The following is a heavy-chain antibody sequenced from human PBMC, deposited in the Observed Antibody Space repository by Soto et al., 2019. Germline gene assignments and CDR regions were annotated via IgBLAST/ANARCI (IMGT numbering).Heavy chain of an antibody. CDR2: INHSGST. V-gene: IGHV4-34*01. CDR1: GGSFSGYY. J-gene: IGHJ6*02. CDR3: ARGPYGMDV. Sequence: SETLSLTCSVYGGSFSGYYWSWIRQPPGKGLEWIGEINHSGSTNYNPSLKSRVTISVDTSKNQFSLKLSSVTAADTAVYYCARGPYGMDVWGQGTTVTVSS.